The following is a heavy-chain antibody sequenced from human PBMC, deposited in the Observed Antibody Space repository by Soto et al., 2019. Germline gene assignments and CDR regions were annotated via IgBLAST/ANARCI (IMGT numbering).Heavy chain of an antibody. Sequence: QITLKESGPSLVKPTQTLTMTCTFSGFSLSTGGVGVGWIRQPPGKALEWLALIYWDDDKRYSPSLRSRLTVTKDTSQSQVVLRMTNVDPVDTATYYCAHSRCGGDCLQSYSSHYYYGMDVWGQGTTVTVSS. V-gene: IGHV2-5*02. CDR1: GFSLSTGGVG. J-gene: IGHJ6*02. D-gene: IGHD2-21*02. CDR3: AHSRCGGDCLQSYSSHYYYGMDV. CDR2: IYWDDDK.